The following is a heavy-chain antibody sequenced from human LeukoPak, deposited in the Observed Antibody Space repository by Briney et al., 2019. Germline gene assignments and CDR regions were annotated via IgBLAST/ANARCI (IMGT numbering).Heavy chain of an antibody. D-gene: IGHD6-13*01. Sequence: GGSLRLSCAASGFTFSSYGMHWVRQAPGKGLEWVAVISYDGSNKYYADSVKGRFTISRDNSKNTLYLQMNSLRAEDTAVYYCAKSADTYYYYYYGMDVWGQGTTVTVSS. V-gene: IGHV3-30*18. CDR1: GFTFSSYG. CDR3: AKSADTYYYYYYGMDV. J-gene: IGHJ6*02. CDR2: ISYDGSNK.